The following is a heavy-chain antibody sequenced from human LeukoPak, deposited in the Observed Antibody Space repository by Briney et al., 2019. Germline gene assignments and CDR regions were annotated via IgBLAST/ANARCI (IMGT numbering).Heavy chain of an antibody. D-gene: IGHD3-10*01. V-gene: IGHV1-18*01. CDR3: ARDRGRAPFDP. CDR2: ISAYNGNT. J-gene: IGHJ5*02. Sequence: GASVKVSCKASCYTFSTNGISWVRQAPGQGLDWMGWISAYNGNTNYAQKLQGRVTTTTDTSTSTAYMELRSLRSDDTAVYYCARDRGRAPFDPWGQGTLVTVSS. CDR1: CYTFSTNG.